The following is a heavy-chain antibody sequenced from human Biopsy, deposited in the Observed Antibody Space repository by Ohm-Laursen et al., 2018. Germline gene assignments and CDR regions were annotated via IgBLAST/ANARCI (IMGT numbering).Heavy chain of an antibody. J-gene: IGHJ4*02. Sequence: SLRLPCAASGFTFGDYYMSWIRQAPGKGLEWLSYISGSGVTKMYADSVKGRFTVSRDNAKNSLYLARNNLTDKDTAVYYCATDGAGSYNENWGQGTLVSVSS. D-gene: IGHD3-10*01. CDR1: GFTFGDYY. CDR2: ISGSGVTK. CDR3: ATDGAGSYNEN. V-gene: IGHV3-11*01.